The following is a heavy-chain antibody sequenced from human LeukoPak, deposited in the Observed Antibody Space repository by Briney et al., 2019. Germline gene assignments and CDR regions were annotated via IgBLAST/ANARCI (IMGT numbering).Heavy chain of an antibody. J-gene: IGHJ5*02. CDR2: ITYDGSEM. D-gene: IGHD5-18*01. CDR3: ARNRGYTYDYDSFDP. Sequence: GGSLRLSCAASGFTFRSYGMYWVRQAPGKGLECVAFITYDGSEMYYADSVKGRFTISRDNSRDTLYLQVNSLRGDDTAIYYCARNRGYTYDYDSFDPWGQGTLVTVSS. CDR1: GFTFRSYG. V-gene: IGHV3-30*19.